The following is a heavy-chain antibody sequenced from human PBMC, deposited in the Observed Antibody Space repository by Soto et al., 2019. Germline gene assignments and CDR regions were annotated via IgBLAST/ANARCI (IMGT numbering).Heavy chain of an antibody. Sequence: QLQLQESGSGLVKPSQTLSLTCAVSGGSISSGGYSWSWIRQPPGQGLEWMGSIYHSGSTYYNPSLKSRVPTSVDRADEQVSRKLSSVGAADRAVYWCARASTRVTTLDSWGQGTL. CDR3: ARASTRVTTLDS. CDR1: GGSISSGGYS. D-gene: IGHD4-17*01. CDR2: IYHSGST. V-gene: IGHV4-30-2*01. J-gene: IGHJ4*02.